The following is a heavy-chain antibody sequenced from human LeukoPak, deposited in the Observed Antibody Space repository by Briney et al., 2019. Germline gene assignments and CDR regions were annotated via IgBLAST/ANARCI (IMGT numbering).Heavy chain of an antibody. V-gene: IGHV1-69*13. CDR3: ARGGYSGYGPIDY. CDR2: IIPIFGTA. J-gene: IGHJ4*02. D-gene: IGHD5-12*01. CDR1: GYTFTSYG. Sequence: ASVKVSCKASGYTFTSYGISWVRQAPGQGLEWMGGIIPIFGTANYAQKFQGRVTITADESTSTAYMELSSLRSEDTAVYYCARGGYSGYGPIDYWGQGTLVTVSS.